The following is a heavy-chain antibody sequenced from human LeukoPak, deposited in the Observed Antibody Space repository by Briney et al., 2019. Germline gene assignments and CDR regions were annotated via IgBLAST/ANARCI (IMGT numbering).Heavy chain of an antibody. V-gene: IGHV4-4*07. J-gene: IGHJ4*02. CDR2: ISTSGNT. Sequence: KPSETLSLTCTVSGAYMNVFYWSWIRQPAGKGLQWIGRISTSGNTDYNPSLRSRVSMSVDTSRNQFSLKLASVTAADTAVYYCVSDSFYDSGGYFYYWGQGTPVTVSS. D-gene: IGHD3-22*01. CDR3: VSDSFYDSGGYFYY. CDR1: GAYMNVFY.